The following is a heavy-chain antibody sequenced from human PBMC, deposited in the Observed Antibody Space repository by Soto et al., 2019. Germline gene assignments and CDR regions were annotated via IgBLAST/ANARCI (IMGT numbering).Heavy chain of an antibody. J-gene: IGHJ5*01. Sequence: EVQLLESGGGLVPPGGSLTLSCAASGFTFSTYVMAWVRQAPGKGLEWVASMIGSGSLIFYADSVKGRFTISRDNSKNTGFLQMNSLRAEDTATYFCAKQNVVPYNPGAFNSWAQGTLVSVSS. CDR3: AKQNVVPYNPGAFNS. D-gene: IGHD2-15*01. CDR1: GFTFSTYV. V-gene: IGHV3-23*05. CDR2: MIGSGSLI.